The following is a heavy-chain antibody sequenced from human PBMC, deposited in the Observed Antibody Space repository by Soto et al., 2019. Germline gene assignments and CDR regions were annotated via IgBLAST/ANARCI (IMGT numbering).Heavy chain of an antibody. CDR3: ARDGSSSWYSYYYNGMDV. Sequence: EVQLVESGGGLVQPGGSLRLSCAASGFTFSSYWMSWVRQAPGKGLEWVANINQDGSEKFYVDSVKGRFTISRDNAKKSLYIRMNTLRVEDTAVYYCARDGSSSWYSYYYNGMDVWGQGTRVTVSS. D-gene: IGHD6-13*01. CDR2: INQDGSEK. V-gene: IGHV3-7*05. CDR1: GFTFSSYW. J-gene: IGHJ6*01.